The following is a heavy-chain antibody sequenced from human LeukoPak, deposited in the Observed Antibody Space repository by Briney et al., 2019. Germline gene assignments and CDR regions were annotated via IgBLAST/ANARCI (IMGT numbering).Heavy chain of an antibody. Sequence: PSETLSLTCTVSGASFSSASYWSWIRQPPGKGVEWIAHIYNGVNTNYNPSLKSRVTISVDTSKNQFSLKLSSVTAADTAVYYCARDRLGGYSYVYWGQGSLVTVSS. V-gene: IGHV4-61*01. CDR2: IYNGVNT. CDR3: ARDRLGGYSYVY. CDR1: GASFSSASY. D-gene: IGHD5-12*01. J-gene: IGHJ4*02.